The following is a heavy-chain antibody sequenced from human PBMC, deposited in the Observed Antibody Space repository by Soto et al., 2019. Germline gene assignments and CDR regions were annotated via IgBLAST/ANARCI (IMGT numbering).Heavy chain of an antibody. Sequence: GGSLRLSCEASGFIFTTNSMNWVRQVPGKGLQWLSSISSSGTFKSYGDSVKGRFTISRDNAKNSLFLQMNNMSGEDTGLYYCARDPPHGGTSSWDADSWGPGTLVTVSS. CDR2: ISSSGTFK. CDR1: GFIFTTNS. CDR3: ARDPPHGGTSSWDADS. D-gene: IGHD2-15*01. J-gene: IGHJ4*02. V-gene: IGHV3-21*01.